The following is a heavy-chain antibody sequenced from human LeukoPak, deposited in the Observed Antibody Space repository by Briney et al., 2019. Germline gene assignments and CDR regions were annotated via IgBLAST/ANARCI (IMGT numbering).Heavy chain of an antibody. CDR3: AKTTTGYSSGRYPAWPIVY. J-gene: IGHJ4*02. CDR1: GFTFSSYA. V-gene: IGHV3-23*01. Sequence: PGRSLRLSCAASGFTFSSYAMYWVRQAPGKGLEWVSGIFGSGGSAHYADSVKGRFTISRDNSKNTVYLQMDSLRVEDTAIYYCAKTTTGYSSGRYPAWPIVYWGQGTLVTVSS. D-gene: IGHD2-15*01. CDR2: IFGSGGSA.